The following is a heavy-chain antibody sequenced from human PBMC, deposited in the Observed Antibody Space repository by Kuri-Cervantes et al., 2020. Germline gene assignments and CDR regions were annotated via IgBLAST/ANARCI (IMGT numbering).Heavy chain of an antibody. CDR1: GGSISSGAYS. CDR2: IHHSGST. V-gene: IGHV4-30-2*03. Sequence: LRLSCAVSGGSISSGAYSWSWIRQPPGKGLEWIGSIHHSGSTYYNPSLKSRVTISVDTSKNQFSLKLSSVTAADTAVYYCARRHLSPGAFDIWGQGTMVTVSS. CDR3: ARRHLSPGAFDI. D-gene: IGHD5/OR15-5a*01. J-gene: IGHJ3*02.